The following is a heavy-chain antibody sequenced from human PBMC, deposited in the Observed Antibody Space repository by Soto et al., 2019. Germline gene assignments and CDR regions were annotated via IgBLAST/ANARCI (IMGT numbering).Heavy chain of an antibody. CDR1: GYTFTSYA. Sequence: QVQLVQSGAEEKKPGASVKVSCKASGYTFTSYAMHWVRQAPGQRLEWMGWINAGNGNTKYSQKFQGRVTITRDTSASTAYMELSSLSSEDTAVYYCARDPSYYGMEVWGHGTTVTVSS. V-gene: IGHV1-3*05. CDR3: ARDPSYYGMEV. J-gene: IGHJ6*02. CDR2: INAGNGNT.